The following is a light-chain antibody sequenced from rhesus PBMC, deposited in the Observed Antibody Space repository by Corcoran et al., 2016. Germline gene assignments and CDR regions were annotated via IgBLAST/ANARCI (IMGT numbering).Light chain of an antibody. Sequence: DIQMTQSPSSLSASVGDRVTITCQASQGISNWLAWYQQKPGKAPKLLIYAASSLQSGVPSRFSGSGSGTECTLTISILQPEDFATYYCQQHNSNPPTFGQGTKVEIK. CDR2: AAS. CDR3: QQHNSNPPT. CDR1: QGISNW. V-gene: IGKV1-33*02. J-gene: IGKJ1*01.